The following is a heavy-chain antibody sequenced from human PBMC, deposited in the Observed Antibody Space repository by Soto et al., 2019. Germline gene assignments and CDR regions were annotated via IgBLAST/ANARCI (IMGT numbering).Heavy chain of an antibody. Sequence: VASVKVSCKASGYTFTSYGISWVRQAPGQGLEWMGWISAYNGNTNYAQKLQGRVTMTTDTSTSTAYMELRSLRSDDTAVYYCARRTGDYVPSRFDPWGQGTLVTVSS. D-gene: IGHD2-8*02. CDR3: ARRTGDYVPSRFDP. CDR1: GYTFTSYG. V-gene: IGHV1-18*01. J-gene: IGHJ5*02. CDR2: ISAYNGNT.